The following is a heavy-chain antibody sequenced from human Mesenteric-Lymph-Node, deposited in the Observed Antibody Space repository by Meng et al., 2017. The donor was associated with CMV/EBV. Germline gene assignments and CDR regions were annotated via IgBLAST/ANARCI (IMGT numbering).Heavy chain of an antibody. D-gene: IGHD3-22*01. CDR1: GYSFTRYW. V-gene: IGHV5-51*01. Sequence: GESLKISCYGSGYSFTRYWIGWVRQMPGKGLEWMGIIYPGDSDTRYSPSFLGQVTISADKSISTAYLQWSSLKASDTAVYYCARASYYYDNLDAFDIWGQGTMVTVSS. J-gene: IGHJ3*02. CDR3: ARASYYYDNLDAFDI. CDR2: IYPGDSDT.